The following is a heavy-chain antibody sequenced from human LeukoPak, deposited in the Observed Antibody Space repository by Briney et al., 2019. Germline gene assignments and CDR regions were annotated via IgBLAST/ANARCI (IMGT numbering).Heavy chain of an antibody. CDR3: ARRKWFGELPN. V-gene: IGHV4-34*01. Sequence: SETLSLTCAVYGGSFSGYYWSWIRQPPGKGLEWIGEINHSGSTNYNPSLKSRVTISVDTSKNQFSLKLSSVTAADTAVYYCARRKWFGELPNWGQGTLVTVSS. CDR2: INHSGST. CDR1: GGSFSGYY. D-gene: IGHD3-10*01. J-gene: IGHJ4*02.